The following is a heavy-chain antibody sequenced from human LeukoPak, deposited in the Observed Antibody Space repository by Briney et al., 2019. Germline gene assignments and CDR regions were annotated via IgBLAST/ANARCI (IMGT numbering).Heavy chain of an antibody. CDR2: INGDGSST. CDR1: GFTFNSHW. D-gene: IGHD5-24*01. J-gene: IGHJ3*02. Sequence: GGSLRLSCAASGFTFNSHWMHWVRQAPGKGLVWVSRINGDGSSTTYADSVRGRFTISRDDAKNTLYLEMNSLRAEDTAVYYCAREWHDAFDIWGQGTMVTVSS. CDR3: AREWHDAFDI. V-gene: IGHV3-74*01.